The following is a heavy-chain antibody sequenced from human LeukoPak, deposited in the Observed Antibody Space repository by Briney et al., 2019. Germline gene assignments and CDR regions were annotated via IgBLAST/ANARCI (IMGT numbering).Heavy chain of an antibody. D-gene: IGHD4-23*01. CDR2: IYYSGST. V-gene: IGHV4-59*01. CDR1: GGSISSYY. Sequence: SETLSLTCTVSGGSISSYYWSWIRQPPGKGLEWIGYIYYSGSTNCNPSLKCRVTISVDTSKNQFSLKLSSVTAADTAVYYCARDTGYGGNSGADYYYYMDVWGKGTTVTVSS. J-gene: IGHJ6*03. CDR3: ARDTGYGGNSGADYYYYMDV.